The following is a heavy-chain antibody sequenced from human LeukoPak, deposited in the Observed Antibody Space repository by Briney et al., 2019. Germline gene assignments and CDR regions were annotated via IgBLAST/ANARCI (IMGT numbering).Heavy chain of an antibody. V-gene: IGHV3-7*01. J-gene: IGHJ4*02. D-gene: IGHD5-12*01. CDR2: IKQDGSEK. Sequence: PGGSLRLSCVASGGTFSSYWMNWVRQAPGKGLEWVANIKQDGSEKYYVDSVKGRFTISRDNAKNSLYLQMNSLRAEDTAIYYCVGGSGYWGQGTLVTVSS. CDR3: VGGSGY. CDR1: GGTFSSYW.